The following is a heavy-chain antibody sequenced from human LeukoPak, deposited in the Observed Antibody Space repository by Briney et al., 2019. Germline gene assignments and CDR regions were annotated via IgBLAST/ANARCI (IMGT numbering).Heavy chain of an antibody. CDR3: ARGARLLYLVY. CDR2: INPNSGGT. CDR1: GGTFSSYA. V-gene: IGHV1-2*02. Sequence: GASVKVSCKASGGTFSSYAISWVRQAPGQGLEWMGWINPNSGGTNYAQKFQGRVTMTRDTSISTAYMELSRLRSDDTAVYYCARGARLLYLVYWGQGTLVTVSS. D-gene: IGHD3-3*01. J-gene: IGHJ4*02.